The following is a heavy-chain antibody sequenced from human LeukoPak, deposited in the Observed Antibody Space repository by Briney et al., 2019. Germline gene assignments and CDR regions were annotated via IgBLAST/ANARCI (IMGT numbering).Heavy chain of an antibody. V-gene: IGHV3-48*03. Sequence: PGGSLRLSCAASGFTFSSYEMNWVRQAPGKGLEWVSYISSSGSTIYYADSVKGRFTISRDNAKSSLYLQMNSLRAEDTAVYYCAGITYPFRYWGQGTLVTVSS. CDR2: ISSSGSTI. CDR3: AGITYPFRY. CDR1: GFTFSSYE. D-gene: IGHD3-10*01. J-gene: IGHJ4*02.